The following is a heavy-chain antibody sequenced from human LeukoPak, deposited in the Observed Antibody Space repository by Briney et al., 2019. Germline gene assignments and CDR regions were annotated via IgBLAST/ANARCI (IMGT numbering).Heavy chain of an antibody. Sequence: PGGSLRLSCAASGFIFSSYGMHWVRQAPGKGLEWVAVISYDGSNKYYADSVKGRFTISRDNSKNTLYLQMNSLRAEDTAVYYCAKDTAVRYRLINWFDPWGQGTLVTVSS. CDR2: ISYDGSNK. D-gene: IGHD3-16*02. J-gene: IGHJ5*02. CDR1: GFIFSSYG. V-gene: IGHV3-30*18. CDR3: AKDTAVRYRLINWFDP.